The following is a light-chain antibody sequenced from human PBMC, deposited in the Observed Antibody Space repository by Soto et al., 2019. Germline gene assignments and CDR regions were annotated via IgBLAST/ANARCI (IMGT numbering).Light chain of an antibody. CDR1: DSNIGSTA. CDR2: SSN. V-gene: IGLV1-44*01. J-gene: IGLJ3*02. CDR3: AAWDDDLHVWL. Sequence: QSVLTQPPSVSATPGQGGTLSCSGGDSNIGSTAVNWYQQLPGTAPKLLIYSSNQRPSAVPDRISGSKSGTSASLAISGLQSEDEADYYCAAWDDDLHVWLFGGGTKLTVL.